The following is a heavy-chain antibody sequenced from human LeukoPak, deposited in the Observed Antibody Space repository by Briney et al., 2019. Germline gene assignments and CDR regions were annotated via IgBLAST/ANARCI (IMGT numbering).Heavy chain of an antibody. Sequence: GGSLRLSCAGSGFTFSRYALHWVRQAPGKGLEWVAIISYDGSNKYYADSVKGRFTISRDNSKNTLYLQMNSLRAEDTAVYYCARDLFARVSYYYYGMDVWGQGTTVTVSS. CDR3: ARDLFARVSYYYYGMDV. J-gene: IGHJ6*02. D-gene: IGHD3-3*01. V-gene: IGHV3-30-3*01. CDR1: GFTFSRYA. CDR2: ISYDGSNK.